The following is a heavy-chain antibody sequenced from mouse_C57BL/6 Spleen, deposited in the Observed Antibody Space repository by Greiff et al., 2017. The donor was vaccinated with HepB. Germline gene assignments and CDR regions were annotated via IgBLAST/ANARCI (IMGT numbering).Heavy chain of an antibody. CDR2: IDPNSGGT. CDR1: GYTFTSYW. CDR3: ALYYGNYNYAMDY. V-gene: IGHV1-72*01. D-gene: IGHD2-1*01. Sequence: QVHVKQPGAELVKPGASVKLSCKASGYTFTSYWMHWVKQRPGRGLEWIGRIDPNSGGTKYNEKFKSKATLTVDKPSSTAYMQLSSLTSEDSAVYYCALYYGNYNYAMDYWGQGTSVTVSS. J-gene: IGHJ4*01.